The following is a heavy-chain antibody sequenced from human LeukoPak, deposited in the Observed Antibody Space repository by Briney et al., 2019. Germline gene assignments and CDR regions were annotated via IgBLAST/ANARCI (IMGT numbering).Heavy chain of an antibody. J-gene: IGHJ3*02. D-gene: IGHD3-10*01. V-gene: IGHV3-13*01. Sequence: TGGSLSLSCAASAFTFSTFDMQWHPPGPGKGLEGVSGIGTAGETHYPDSVKGRFTISRENAKNSLYLQMNSLRAGDTAVYYCARAGQWFSDAYDIWGQGTMVTVSS. CDR3: ARAGQWFSDAYDI. CDR1: AFTFSTFD. CDR2: IGTAGET.